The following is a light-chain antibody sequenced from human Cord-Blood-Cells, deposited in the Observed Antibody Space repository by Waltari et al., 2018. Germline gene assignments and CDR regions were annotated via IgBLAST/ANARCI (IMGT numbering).Light chain of an antibody. J-gene: IGLJ3*02. V-gene: IGLV2-11*01. CDR2: DVS. Sequence: QSALTQPRSVSGSPGQSVTISCTGTSSDVGGYNYVSWYQQPPGQAPKLMIYDVSKRPSGVPDRFSGSNSGNTASLTISGLQAEDEADYYCCSYAGSYTWVFGGGTKLTVL. CDR3: CSYAGSYTWV. CDR1: SSDVGGYNY.